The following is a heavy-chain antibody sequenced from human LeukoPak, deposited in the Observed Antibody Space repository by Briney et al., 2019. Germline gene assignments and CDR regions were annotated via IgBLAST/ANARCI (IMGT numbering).Heavy chain of an antibody. CDR2: IYHSGST. V-gene: IGHV4-39*07. D-gene: IGHD2-2*01. CDR1: GGSISSGSYY. J-gene: IGHJ3*02. Sequence: SETLSLTCTVSGGSISSGSYYWGWIRQPPGKGLEWIGSIYHSGSTYYNPSLKSRVTISVDTSKNQFSLKLSSVTAADTAVYYCAREGYCSSTSCYDDAFDIWGQGTMVTVSS. CDR3: AREGYCSSTSCYDDAFDI.